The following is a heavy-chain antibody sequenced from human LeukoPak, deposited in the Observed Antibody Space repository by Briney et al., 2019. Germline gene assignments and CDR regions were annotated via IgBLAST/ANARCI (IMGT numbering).Heavy chain of an antibody. CDR2: IYYDGST. J-gene: IGHJ4*02. D-gene: IGHD3-10*01. CDR1: GGSINNYY. V-gene: IGHV4-59*01. Sequence: PSETLSLTCTVSGGSINNYYWTWTRQPPGKGLEWIGSIYYDGSTNYNPSLKSRVTISLDTPKNQFSLKLSSVTAADTAVYYCARDGGYGSGSALWGQGTLITVSS. CDR3: ARDGGYGSGSAL.